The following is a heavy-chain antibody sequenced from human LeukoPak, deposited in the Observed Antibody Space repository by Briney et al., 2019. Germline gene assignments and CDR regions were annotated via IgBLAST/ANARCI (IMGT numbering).Heavy chain of an antibody. CDR3: SKASGVIVVVSPEDY. CDR1: GFTFSSYA. Sequence: GGSLRLSCAASGFTFSSYAKSWVRQAPGRGLEWVSAISGSGGSTYYADSVKGRFTISRDNSKNTLYLQMNSLRAEDTAVYYCSKASGVIVVVSPEDYWGQGTLVTVSS. V-gene: IGHV3-23*01. CDR2: ISGSGGST. D-gene: IGHD3-22*01. J-gene: IGHJ4*02.